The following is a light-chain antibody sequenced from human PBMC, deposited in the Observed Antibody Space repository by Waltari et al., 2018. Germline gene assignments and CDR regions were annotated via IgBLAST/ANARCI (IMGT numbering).Light chain of an antibody. CDR2: KDT. V-gene: IGLV3-25*03. CDR1: ALPKQY. J-gene: IGLJ3*02. Sequence: SHDLTQPPSVSVSPGQTARITCSGDALPKQYAYWFQKKPGQAPVLVIYKDTDRPSGITERFSGSSSGTTVTLTISGVQADDEADYYCQSADISSSYRVFGGGTKLSVL. CDR3: QSADISSSYRV.